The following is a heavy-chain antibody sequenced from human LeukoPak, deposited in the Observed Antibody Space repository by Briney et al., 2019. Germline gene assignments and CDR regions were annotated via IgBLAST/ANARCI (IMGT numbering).Heavy chain of an antibody. V-gene: IGHV1-2*02. CDR2: IYPNSGGT. CDR3: ARSDQFPYYMDV. J-gene: IGHJ6*03. CDR1: RYTFTGYY. D-gene: IGHD2-2*01. Sequence: GASVKVSCKASRYTFTGYYMHWVRQAPGQGLEWMGWIYPNSGGTNYAQKFQGRVTMTRDTSISTAYMELSRLRSDDTAVYYCARSDQFPYYMDVWGKGTTATVSS.